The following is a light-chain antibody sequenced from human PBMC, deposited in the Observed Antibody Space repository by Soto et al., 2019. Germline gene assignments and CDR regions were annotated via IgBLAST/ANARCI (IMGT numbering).Light chain of an antibody. J-gene: IGKJ1*01. CDR1: QSLNRD. Sequence: IVMTQSPATLSMSPGERATLSCRASQSLNRDLAWYQQKPGQSTRLLIFGASIRATGIPARFSGSGSGTEFTLTIGSLQSEDCALYYCQQYNNWPGTFGQGTKVDIK. CDR2: GAS. V-gene: IGKV3-15*01. CDR3: QQYNNWPGT.